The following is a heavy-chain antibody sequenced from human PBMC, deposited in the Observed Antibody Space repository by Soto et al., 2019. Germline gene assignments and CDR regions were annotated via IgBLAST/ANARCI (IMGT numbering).Heavy chain of an antibody. J-gene: IGHJ6*02. Sequence: PGGSLRLSCAASGFTFSSNTMNWVRQAPGKGLEWVSSISRSGDNVYYADSVKGRFTISRDNAKNSLGLQMNSLRAEDTGIYYCAKDRGYGISGYGMDVWGQGTTVTVSS. V-gene: IGHV3-21*01. D-gene: IGHD2-8*01. CDR2: ISRSGDNV. CDR3: AKDRGYGISGYGMDV. CDR1: GFTFSSNT.